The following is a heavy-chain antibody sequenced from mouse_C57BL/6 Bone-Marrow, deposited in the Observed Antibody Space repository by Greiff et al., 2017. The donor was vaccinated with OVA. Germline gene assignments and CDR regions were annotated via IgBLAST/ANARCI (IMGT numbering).Heavy chain of an antibody. J-gene: IGHJ1*03. Sequence: EVQLQQSGPELVKPGASVKIPCKASGYTFTDYNMDWVKQSHGKSLEWIGDINPNNGGTIYNQKFKGKATLTVDKSSSTAYMELRSLTSEDTAVYYCARLEENYYGSSYGWYFDVWGTGTTVTVSS. CDR3: ARLEENYYGSSYGWYFDV. V-gene: IGHV1-18*01. CDR1: GYTFTDYN. CDR2: INPNNGGT. D-gene: IGHD1-1*01.